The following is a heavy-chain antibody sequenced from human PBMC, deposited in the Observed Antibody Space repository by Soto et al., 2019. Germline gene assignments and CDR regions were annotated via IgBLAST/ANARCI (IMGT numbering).Heavy chain of an antibody. Sequence: QVQLQESGPGLVKPSETLSLTCTVSGGSISSYYWNWIRQPPGKGLEWIGYIYYSGSTNYNPSLKRRVTISVDTSKNQFSLKLSSVTAADTAVYYCARRYGGAFDIWGHGTMVTVSS. CDR3: ARRYGGAFDI. V-gene: IGHV4-59*08. CDR1: GGSISSYY. J-gene: IGHJ3*02. CDR2: IYYSGST. D-gene: IGHD4-17*01.